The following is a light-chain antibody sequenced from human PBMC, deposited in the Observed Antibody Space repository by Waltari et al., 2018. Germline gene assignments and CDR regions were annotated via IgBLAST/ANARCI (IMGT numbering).Light chain of an antibody. CDR3: QQYDRWPLT. Sequence: VVLTQSPATLSLSPGERSTLPCRPSQGVSKFLAWFQQKPGQSPRLLVYDVSTRATGIPSRFSGSGPGPEFILIINSLEPEDFAVYYCQQYDRWPLTFGGGTKLEIK. J-gene: IGKJ4*01. CDR2: DVS. V-gene: IGKV3D-11*01. CDR1: QGVSKF.